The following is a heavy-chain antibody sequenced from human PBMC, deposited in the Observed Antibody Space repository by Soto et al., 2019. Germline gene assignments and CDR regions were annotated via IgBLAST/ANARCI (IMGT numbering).Heavy chain of an antibody. J-gene: IGHJ4*02. CDR2: ISDISDI. D-gene: IGHD6-19*01. Sequence: GGSLRLSCAASGFGFSNYAMSWVRQAPGKGLEWVSLISDISDIYYADSVKGRFTISRDNAKNSLYLQMNSLRAEDTAVYYCARSHSSGYVDYWGQGTLVTVSS. CDR3: ARSHSSGYVDY. CDR1: GFGFSNYA. V-gene: IGHV3-21*01.